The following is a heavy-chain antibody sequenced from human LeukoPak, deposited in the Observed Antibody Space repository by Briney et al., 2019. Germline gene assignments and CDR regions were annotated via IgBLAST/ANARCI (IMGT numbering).Heavy chain of an antibody. Sequence: GGSLRLSCAASGFTFSNYSMNWVRQAPGKGLEWVSSISKSSGYIYYADSVKGRFTISRDNAKNSLYLQMNSLRAEDTAVYYCARPYFSSSNNWFDPWGQGTLVSVSS. CDR2: ISKSSGYI. CDR3: ARPYFSSSNNWFDP. J-gene: IGHJ5*02. D-gene: IGHD6-6*01. CDR1: GFTFSNYS. V-gene: IGHV3-21*01.